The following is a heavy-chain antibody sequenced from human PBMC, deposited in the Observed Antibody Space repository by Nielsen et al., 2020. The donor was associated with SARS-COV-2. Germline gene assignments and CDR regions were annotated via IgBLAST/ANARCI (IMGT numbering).Heavy chain of an antibody. Sequence: GESLKISCAGSGFSFSNYSMNWVRQAPGKGLVWVSRNSSDDGNTTTYADSVRGRFTISRDNAKNTLYLQMNSLRVEDTAVYYCARDVAVADFGFDPWGQGTLVTVSS. V-gene: IGHV3-74*03. CDR2: NSSDDGNTT. D-gene: IGHD6-19*01. CDR3: ARDVAVADFGFDP. J-gene: IGHJ5*02. CDR1: GFSFSNYS.